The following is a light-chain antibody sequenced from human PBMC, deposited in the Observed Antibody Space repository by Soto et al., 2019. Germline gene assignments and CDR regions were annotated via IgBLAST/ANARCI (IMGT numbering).Light chain of an antibody. J-gene: IGKJ1*01. CDR2: LGS. V-gene: IGKV2-28*01. CDR1: QSLLHSNGYNH. CDR3: MQALQIRVE. Sequence: DSVMTQFPLSLSVTPGEPASISCRSSQSLLHSNGYNHVDWHVQKPGQSTQLLIYLGSNRSEGVPDRFSGSGAGTDFTLKISRVEAEDVGVYYCMQALQIRVEFGQGTKVEIK.